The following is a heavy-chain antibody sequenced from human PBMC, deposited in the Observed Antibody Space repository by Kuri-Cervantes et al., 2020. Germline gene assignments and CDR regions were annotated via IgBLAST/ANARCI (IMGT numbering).Heavy chain of an antibody. CDR2: IYPGDSDT. CDR1: GYSFTSYW. Sequence: GGSLRLSCKGSGYSFTSYWIGWVRQMPGKGLEWMGIIYPGDSDTRYSPSFQGQVTISADKSISTAYLQWSSLKASDTAMYYCARHGVVITMGFDYWGQGTLVTVSS. D-gene: IGHD3-22*01. CDR3: ARHGVVITMGFDY. J-gene: IGHJ4*02. V-gene: IGHV5-51*01.